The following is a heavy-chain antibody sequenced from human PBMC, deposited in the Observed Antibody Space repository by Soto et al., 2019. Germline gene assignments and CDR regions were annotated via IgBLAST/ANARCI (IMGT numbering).Heavy chain of an antibody. CDR3: ARGMGRYFDS. Sequence: PSEPLSLTCTVSGSITGYYWSWVRQPPGKRLEWIGYMFHGGTTKYNPSLQSRVTLSLDTAKNQFSLSLTSVTAADTALYYCARGMGRYFDSWGRGTLVTVSS. D-gene: IGHD2-8*01. J-gene: IGHJ2*01. V-gene: IGHV4-59*01. CDR1: GSITGYY. CDR2: MFHGGTT.